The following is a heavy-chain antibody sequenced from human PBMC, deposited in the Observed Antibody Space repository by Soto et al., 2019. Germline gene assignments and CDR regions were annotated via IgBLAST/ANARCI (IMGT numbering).Heavy chain of an antibody. Sequence: EVQLLESGGGWVQPGGPLRLSFAASGFPFNNYAMSWVRQAPGKGLGGVSDISGGGDTTSYADAVKGRFTVSRAGSKHTLYLQMNSLRAEDTAVYYCAKGRGGSGSLTPRVDFWGQGTLVTVSS. CDR3: AKGRGGSGSLTPRVDF. V-gene: IGHV3-23*01. CDR2: ISGGGDTT. CDR1: GFPFNNYA. J-gene: IGHJ4*02. D-gene: IGHD3-10*01.